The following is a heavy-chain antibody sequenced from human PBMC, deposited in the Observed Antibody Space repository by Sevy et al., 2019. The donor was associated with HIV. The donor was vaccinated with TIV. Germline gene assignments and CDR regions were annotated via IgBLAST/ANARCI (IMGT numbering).Heavy chain of an antibody. V-gene: IGHV3-7*01. CDR3: VRAIAKDGSF. CDR1: GFTFSTYA. CDR2: INQDGSVK. J-gene: IGHJ4*02. Sequence: GGSLRLSCVASGFTFSTYAMHWVRQAPGKGLEWVANINQDGSVKYYVDSVRGRFTISRDNARNLVFLQMSSLRVDDSALYYCVRAIAKDGSFWGQGTLVTVSS. D-gene: IGHD6-13*01.